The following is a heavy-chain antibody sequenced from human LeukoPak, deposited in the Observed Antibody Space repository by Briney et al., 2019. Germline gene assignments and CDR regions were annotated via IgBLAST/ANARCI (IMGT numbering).Heavy chain of an antibody. CDR2: ISYDGSNK. J-gene: IGHJ4*02. V-gene: IGHV3-30-3*01. Sequence: GRSLRLSCAASGFTFSSYAMHWVRQAPGKGLEWVAVISYDGSNKYYADSVKGRFTISRDNSKNTLYLQMNSLRAEDTAVYYCARGTEGQLWPYYFDYWGQGTLVTVSS. D-gene: IGHD5-18*01. CDR1: GFTFSSYA. CDR3: ARGTEGQLWPYYFDY.